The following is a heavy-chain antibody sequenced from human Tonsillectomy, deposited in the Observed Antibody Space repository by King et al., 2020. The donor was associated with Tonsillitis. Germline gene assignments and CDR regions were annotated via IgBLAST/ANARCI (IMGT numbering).Heavy chain of an antibody. CDR1: GGSISSYY. Sequence: QLQESGPGLVKPSETLSLTCTVFGGSISSYYWSWIRQPPGKGLEWIGYIYYTRSTNYNPSLKSRVTISVDTSKNQFSLKLSSVTAADTAVYYCARKGYYMDVWGKGTTVTVPS. V-gene: IGHV4-59*12. CDR2: IYYTRST. J-gene: IGHJ6*03. CDR3: ARKGYYMDV.